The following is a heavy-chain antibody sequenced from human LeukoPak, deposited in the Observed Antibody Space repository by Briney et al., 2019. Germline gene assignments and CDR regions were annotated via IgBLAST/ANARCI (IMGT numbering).Heavy chain of an antibody. CDR1: GGSITSYY. D-gene: IGHD1-26*01. J-gene: IGHJ4*02. CDR2: IYYSGNT. CDR3: ATRSTGVAPTFYS. V-gene: IGHV4-59*01. Sequence: SETLSLTCTDPGGSITSYYSSWIPQPPGKGLEWIGYIYYSGNTNYNPSLKSRVTISVDTSKNQFSLKLSSVTAADTAVYYCATRSTGVAPTFYSWGQGALVTVSS.